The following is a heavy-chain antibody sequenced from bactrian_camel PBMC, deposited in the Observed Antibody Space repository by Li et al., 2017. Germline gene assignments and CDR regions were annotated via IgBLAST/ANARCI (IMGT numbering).Heavy chain of an antibody. J-gene: IGHJ4*01. D-gene: IGHD5*01. V-gene: IGHV3S6*01. CDR2: IYGDVKSA. CDR1: GFSLGDFR. CDR3: AADRGTIGDCGLNDYHY. Sequence: HVQLVESGGGSVQPGGSLRISCAASGFSLGDFRMNWVRQAPGKGLEWVSGIYGDVKSAYYAESVKGRFTISRDNAKNTVYLQMNSLKSEDSAMYYCAADRGTIGDCGLNDYHYWGQGTQVTVS.